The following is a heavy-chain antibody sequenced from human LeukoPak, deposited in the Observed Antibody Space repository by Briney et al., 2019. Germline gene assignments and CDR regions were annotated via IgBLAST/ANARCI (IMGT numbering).Heavy chain of an antibody. J-gene: IGHJ4*02. V-gene: IGHV3-23*01. CDR3: AKRTSGSSWYSSDY. Sequence: SGGSLRLSCAASGFTFKNAWMSWVRQAPGKGLEWVSTMSGDATSTYYADSVKGRFTISRDNSKNTLYLQMNSLRAEDTAVYYCAKRTSGSSWYSSDYWGQGTLVTVSS. CDR2: MSGDATST. D-gene: IGHD6-13*01. CDR1: GFTFKNAW.